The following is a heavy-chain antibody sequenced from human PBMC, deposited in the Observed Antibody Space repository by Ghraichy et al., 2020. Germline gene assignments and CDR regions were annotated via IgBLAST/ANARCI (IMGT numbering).Heavy chain of an antibody. J-gene: IGHJ5*02. CDR3: ARGSRVVPAAIRMGRWWFDP. CDR2: INHSGST. V-gene: IGHV4-34*01. Sequence: SQTLSLTCAVYGGSFSGYYWSWIRQPPGKGLEWIGEINHSGSTNYNPSLKSRVTISVDTSKNQFSLKLSSVTAADTAVYYCARGSRVVPAAIRMGRWWFDPWGQGTLVTVSS. CDR1: GGSFSGYY. D-gene: IGHD2-2*02.